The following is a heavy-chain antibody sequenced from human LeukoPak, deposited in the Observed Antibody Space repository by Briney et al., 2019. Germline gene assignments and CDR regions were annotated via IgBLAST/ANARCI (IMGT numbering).Heavy chain of an antibody. J-gene: IGHJ4*02. CDR3: AKTLDKRGYYSSFDY. CDR1: GFTFDNHG. Sequence: GGSLRLSCAASGFTFDNHGMSWVRQVPGKGPEWVSAISGSGGSTYYADSVKGRFTISRDNSKNTLYLQMNSLRAEDTAVYYCAKTLDKRGYYSSFDYWGQGTLVTVSS. V-gene: IGHV3-23*01. CDR2: ISGSGGST. D-gene: IGHD3-22*01.